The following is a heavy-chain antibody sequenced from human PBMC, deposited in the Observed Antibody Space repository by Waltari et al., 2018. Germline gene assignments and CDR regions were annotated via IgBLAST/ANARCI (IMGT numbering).Heavy chain of an antibody. D-gene: IGHD4-17*01. CDR1: GGTFSSYA. J-gene: IGHJ4*02. Sequence: QVQLVQSGAEVKKPGSSVKVSCKASGGTFSSYAISWVRQAPGQGLEWMGRIIPIFGTANYAQKFQGSVTITADKSTSTAYMELSSLRAEDTAVYYCARDSETTVTGIYFDYWGQGTLVTVSS. CDR2: IIPIFGTA. V-gene: IGHV1-69*08. CDR3: ARDSETTVTGIYFDY.